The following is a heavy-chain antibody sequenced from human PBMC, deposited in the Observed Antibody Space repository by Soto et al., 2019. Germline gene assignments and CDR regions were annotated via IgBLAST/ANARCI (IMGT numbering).Heavy chain of an antibody. CDR3: ARVVCSLQLTGFKRFDS. Sequence: GGSLRLSCAASGFTLSSYEMNWVRQAPGKGLEWVSYISSSGSTIYYADSVKGRFTISRDNAKNSLYLQMNSLRAEDTAVYYCARVVCSLQLTGFKRFDSWGQGTRVTSPQ. J-gene: IGHJ5*01. CDR1: GFTLSSYE. D-gene: IGHD6-6*01. V-gene: IGHV3-48*03. CDR2: ISSSGSTI.